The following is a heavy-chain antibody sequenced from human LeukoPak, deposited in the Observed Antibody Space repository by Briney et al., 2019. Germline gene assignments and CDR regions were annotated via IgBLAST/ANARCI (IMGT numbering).Heavy chain of an antibody. V-gene: IGHV3-30*04. CDR3: ARDQSALPPLELYYYYYYYMDV. J-gene: IGHJ6*03. D-gene: IGHD3-10*01. CDR1: GFTFSSYA. CDR2: ISYDGSNK. Sequence: GGSLRLSCAASGFTFSSYAMHWVRQAPGKGLEWVAVISYDGSNKYYADSVKGRFTISGDNSKNTLYLQMNSLRAEDTAVYYCARDQSALPPLELYYYYYYYMDVWGKGTTVTVSS.